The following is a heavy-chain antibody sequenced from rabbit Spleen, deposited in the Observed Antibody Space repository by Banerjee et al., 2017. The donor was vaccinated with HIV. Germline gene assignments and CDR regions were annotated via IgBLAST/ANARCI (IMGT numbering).Heavy chain of an antibody. V-gene: IGHV1S40*01. CDR2: IYTGDGNT. CDR1: GFTLSSYW. J-gene: IGHJ4*01. Sequence: QSLEESGGDLVQPEGSLTLTCTASGFTLSSYWMCWVRQAPGKGLELIACIYTGDGNTYYASWAKGRFTISGTSSTTVTLEMTSLTAADTATYFCARATYGGAGSELWGPGTLVTVS. CDR3: ARATYGGAGSEL. D-gene: IGHD4-2*01.